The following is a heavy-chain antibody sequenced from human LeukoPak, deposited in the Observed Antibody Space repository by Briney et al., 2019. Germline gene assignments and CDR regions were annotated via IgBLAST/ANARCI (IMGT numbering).Heavy chain of an antibody. Sequence: ASVKVSCTASGYTFTGYYMHWVRQAPGQGLEWMGRINPNSGGTNYAQKFQGRVTMTRDTSISTAYMELSRLRSDDTAVYYCARLVVVAATKGFDYWGQGTLVTVSS. CDR1: GYTFTGYY. J-gene: IGHJ4*02. V-gene: IGHV1-2*06. D-gene: IGHD2-15*01. CDR3: ARLVVVAATKGFDY. CDR2: INPNSGGT.